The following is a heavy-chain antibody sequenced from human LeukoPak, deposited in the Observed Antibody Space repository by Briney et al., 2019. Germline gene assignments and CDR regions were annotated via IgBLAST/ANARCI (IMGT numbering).Heavy chain of an antibody. CDR1: GGSISIYY. V-gene: IGHV4-4*07. D-gene: IGHD3-3*01. J-gene: IGHJ4*02. CDR3: ARGEQYDFWSGYWAY. CDR2: IYTSGST. Sequence: SETLSLTCTVSGGSISIYYWSWIRQPAGKGLEWIGRIYTSGSTNYNPSLKSRVTMSVDTSKNQFSLKLSSVTAADTAVYYCARGEQYDFWSGYWAYWGQGTLVTVSS.